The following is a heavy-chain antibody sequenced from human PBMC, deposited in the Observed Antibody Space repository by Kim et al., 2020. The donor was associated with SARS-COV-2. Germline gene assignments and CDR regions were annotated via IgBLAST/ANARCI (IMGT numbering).Heavy chain of an antibody. CDR3: AKDMGLDFWSGYGV. CDR1: GFTFDDYT. V-gene: IGHV3-43*01. Sequence: GGSLRLSCAASGFTFDDYTMHWVRQAPGKGLEWVSLISWDGGSTYYADSVKGRFTISRDNSKNSLYLQMNSLRTEDTALYYCAKDMGLDFWSGYGVWGQGTTVTISS. CDR2: ISWDGGST. J-gene: IGHJ6*02. D-gene: IGHD3-3*01.